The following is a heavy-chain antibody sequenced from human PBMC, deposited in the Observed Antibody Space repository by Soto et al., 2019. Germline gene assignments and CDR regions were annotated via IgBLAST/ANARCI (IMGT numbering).Heavy chain of an antibody. CDR2: INHSGST. D-gene: IGHD6-6*01. Sequence: SETLSLTCAVYGGSFSGYYWSWIRQPPGKGLEWIGEINHSGSTNYNPSLKSRVTISVDTSKNQFSLKLSSVTAADTAVYYCARGNSSSTHFDYWGQGTLVTVSS. J-gene: IGHJ4*02. CDR1: GGSFSGYY. V-gene: IGHV4-34*01. CDR3: ARGNSSSTHFDY.